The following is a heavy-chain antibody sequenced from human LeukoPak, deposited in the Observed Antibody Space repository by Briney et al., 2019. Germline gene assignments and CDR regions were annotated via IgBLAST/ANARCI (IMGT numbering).Heavy chain of an antibody. CDR3: AGGEAVTDFDY. CDR1: GFTFSNYG. CDR2: IWYDGSNT. J-gene: IGHJ4*02. D-gene: IGHD4-17*01. V-gene: IGHV3-33*01. Sequence: GGSLRLSCAASGFTFSNYGMHWVRQAPGRGLEWVAVIWYDGSNTYYTDSVKGRFTISRHNSKNTLYLQMNSLRAEDTAVYYCAGGEAVTDFDYWGQGTLVTVSS.